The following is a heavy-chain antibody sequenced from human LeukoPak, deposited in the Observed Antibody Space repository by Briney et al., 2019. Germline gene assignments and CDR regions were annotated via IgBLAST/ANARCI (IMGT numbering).Heavy chain of an antibody. CDR3: AKGTAQWELYDY. V-gene: IGHV3-23*01. CDR1: GFAFGSYA. D-gene: IGHD4-23*01. J-gene: IGHJ4*02. Sequence: PGGSLRLSCAASGFAFGSYAMSRVRQAPGKGLEWVSAIIEGGDVTFYTDSVKGRFTISRDNSKNTLYLQMSSLRAEDTALYYCAKGTAQWELYDYWGQGTLVTVSS. CDR2: IIEGGDVT.